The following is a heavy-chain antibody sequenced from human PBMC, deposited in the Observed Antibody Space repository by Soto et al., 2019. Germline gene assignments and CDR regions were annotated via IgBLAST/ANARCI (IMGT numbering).Heavy chain of an antibody. V-gene: IGHV4-31*03. CDR1: GGSIISGGYY. J-gene: IGHJ4*02. CDR3: ARSKGSGYYSDY. Sequence: QVQLQESGPGLVKPSQTLSLTCTVSGGSIISGGYYWSWIRQHPGKGLEWIGYIYYSGSTYYNPSLKSRVTISVATSKNQFSRKLSSVTAADTAVYYCARSKGSGYYSDYWGQGTLVTVSS. CDR2: IYYSGST. D-gene: IGHD3-22*01.